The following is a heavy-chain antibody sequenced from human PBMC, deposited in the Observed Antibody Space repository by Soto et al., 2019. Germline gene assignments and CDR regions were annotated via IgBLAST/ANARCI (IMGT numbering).Heavy chain of an antibody. D-gene: IGHD6-6*01. CDR1: GGSISSYY. CDR2: IYYSGST. Sequence: SETLSLTCTVSGGSISSYYWSWIRQPPGKGLEWIGYIYYSGSTNYNPSLKSRVTISVDTSKNQFSLKLSSVTAADTAVYYCARGPYSSSSGFDPWGQGTLVTVSS. CDR3: ARGPYSSSSGFDP. V-gene: IGHV4-59*01. J-gene: IGHJ5*02.